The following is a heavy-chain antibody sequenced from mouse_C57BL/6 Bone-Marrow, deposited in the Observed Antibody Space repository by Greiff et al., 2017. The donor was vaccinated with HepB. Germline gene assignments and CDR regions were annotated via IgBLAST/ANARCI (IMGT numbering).Heavy chain of an antibody. Sequence: QVQLQQPGAELVMPGASVKLSCKASGYTFTSYWMHWVKQRPGQGLEWIGEIDPSDSYTNYNQKFKGKSTLTVDKSSSTAYMQLSSLTSEDSAVYYGAREGLDSSGAWFAYWGQGTRVTVSA. D-gene: IGHD3-2*02. V-gene: IGHV1-69*01. CDR3: AREGLDSSGAWFAY. CDR1: GYTFTSYW. CDR2: IDPSDSYT. J-gene: IGHJ3*01.